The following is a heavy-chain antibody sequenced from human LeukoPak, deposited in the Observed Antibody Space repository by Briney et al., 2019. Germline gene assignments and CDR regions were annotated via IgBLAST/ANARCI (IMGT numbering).Heavy chain of an antibody. V-gene: IGHV1-18*01. D-gene: IGHD5-12*01. CDR3: AAGVKYSGYDFFWDYYGMDV. CDR2: ISTYNGNT. Sequence: ASVEVSCKASGYTFTTYGIHWVRQAPGQGLEWMGWISTYNGNTNYAQKFQERVTITRDMSTSTAYMELSSLRSEDTAVYYCAAGVKYSGYDFFWDYYGMDVWGQGTTVTVSS. CDR1: GYTFTTYG. J-gene: IGHJ6*02.